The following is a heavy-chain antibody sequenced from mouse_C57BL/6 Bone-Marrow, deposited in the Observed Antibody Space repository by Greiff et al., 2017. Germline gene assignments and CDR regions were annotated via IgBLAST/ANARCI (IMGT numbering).Heavy chain of an antibody. J-gene: IGHJ3*01. Sequence: VQLQQSGAELVRPGASVKLSCTASGFNIKDDYMHWVKQRPEQGLEWIGWIDPENGDTEYAAQFQGKATITPDTSSNTAYSQLSSLTSEDPAVYYCTTPSYYGYAWFAYWGQGTLVTVSA. V-gene: IGHV14-4*01. CDR1: GFNIKDDY. CDR3: TTPSYYGYAWFAY. CDR2: IDPENGDT. D-gene: IGHD2-9*01.